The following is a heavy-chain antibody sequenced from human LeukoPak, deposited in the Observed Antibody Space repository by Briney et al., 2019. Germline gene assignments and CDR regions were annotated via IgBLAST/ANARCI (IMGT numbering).Heavy chain of an antibody. CDR2: ISGSGGST. D-gene: IGHD2-15*01. CDR3: AKDNLPIRYCSGGSCYFPAEYFQH. J-gene: IGHJ1*01. Sequence: GRSLRLSCAASGFTFSSYAMSWVRQAPGKGLEWVSAISGSGGSTYYADSVKGRFTISRDNSKNTLYLQMNSLRAEDTAVYYCAKDNLPIRYCSGGSCYFPAEYFQHWGQGTLVTVSS. CDR1: GFTFSSYA. V-gene: IGHV3-23*01.